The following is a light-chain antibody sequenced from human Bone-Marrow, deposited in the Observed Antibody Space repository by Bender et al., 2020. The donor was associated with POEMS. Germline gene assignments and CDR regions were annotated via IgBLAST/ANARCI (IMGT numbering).Light chain of an antibody. V-gene: IGLV2-8*01. J-gene: IGLJ1*01. Sequence: QSALTQPPSASGSPGQSVTISCTGTRSDVGRYDYVSWYQQHPGKAPKLMIYEVSKRPSGVPDRFSGSKSGNTASLTVSGLQAEDEADYYCSSYAGSNHYVFGSGTKVTVL. CDR2: EVS. CDR3: SSYAGSNHYV. CDR1: RSDVGRYDY.